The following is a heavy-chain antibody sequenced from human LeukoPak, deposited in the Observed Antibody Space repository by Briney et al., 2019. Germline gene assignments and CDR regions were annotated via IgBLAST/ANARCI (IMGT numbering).Heavy chain of an antibody. CDR2: IYYSGST. CDR3: ARGVGATGIDY. Sequence: SETLSLTCTVSGGSISSYYWSWIRQPPGKGLEWIGYIYYSGSTNYNPPLKSRVTISVDTSKDQFSLKLSSVTAADTAVYYCARGVGATGIDYWGQGTLVTVSS. J-gene: IGHJ4*02. V-gene: IGHV4-59*01. D-gene: IGHD1-26*01. CDR1: GGSISSYY.